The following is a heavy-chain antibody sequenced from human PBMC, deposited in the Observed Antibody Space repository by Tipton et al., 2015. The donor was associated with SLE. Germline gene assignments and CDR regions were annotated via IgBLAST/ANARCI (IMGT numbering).Heavy chain of an antibody. J-gene: IGHJ5*02. CDR1: GYSISSGYY. Sequence: TLSLTCTVSGYSISSGYYWSWIRLHPVKGLEWMGYIYYSGRTYYNPSLESRVTISVNTSKNQFSLQLTSVTAADTAVYYCARDRTVRGPGWFDPWGQGTLVTVSS. CDR3: ARDRTVRGPGWFDP. CDR2: IYYSGRT. D-gene: IGHD3-10*01. V-gene: IGHV4-31*03.